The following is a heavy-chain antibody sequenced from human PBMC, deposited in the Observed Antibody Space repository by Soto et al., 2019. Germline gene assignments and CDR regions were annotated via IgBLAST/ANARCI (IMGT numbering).Heavy chain of an antibody. J-gene: IGHJ4*02. CDR2: ISNDGSDE. CDR1: GFTFSKFG. CDR3: AKDRRKWGDSPFEK. V-gene: IGHV3-30*18. Sequence: QVQLVESGGGVVQPGRSLRLSCAASGFTFSKFGMHWLRQAPGRGLEWVAGISNDGSDEYYVDSVKGRFKISRDNSQITLSLQMNSLRFEDTAVYFCAKDRRKWGDSPFEKWGQGTLVTVSS. D-gene: IGHD2-21*02.